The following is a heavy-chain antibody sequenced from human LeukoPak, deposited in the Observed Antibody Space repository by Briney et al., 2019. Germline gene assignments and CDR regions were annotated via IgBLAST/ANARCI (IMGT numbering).Heavy chain of an antibody. CDR1: GFTFSKAW. D-gene: IGHD3-22*01. J-gene: IGHJ4*02. V-gene: IGHV3-15*01. CDR2: TKSKTDGETT. CDR3: YESSGYGY. Sequence: PGGSLRLSCAVSGFTFSKAWMSWVRQAPGKGLEWVGRTKSKTDGETTDYAAPVKGRFTISRDDSKNTLYVQMNSLKTEDTAVSYCYESSGYGYWGQGTLVTVSS.